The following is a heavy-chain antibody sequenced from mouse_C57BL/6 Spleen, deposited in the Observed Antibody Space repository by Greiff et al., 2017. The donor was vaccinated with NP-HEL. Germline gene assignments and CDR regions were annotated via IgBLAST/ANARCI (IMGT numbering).Heavy chain of an antibody. Sequence: EVQVVESGEGLVKPGGSLKLSCAASGFTFSSYAMSWVRQTPEKRLEWVAYISSGGDYIYYADTVKGRFTISRDNARNTLHLQMSSLKSEDTAMYYCKRDSYGNYGVAYWGEGTLVTVSA. CDR3: KRDSYGNYGVAY. D-gene: IGHD2-1*01. J-gene: IGHJ3*01. V-gene: IGHV5-9-1*02. CDR1: GFTFSSYA. CDR2: ISSGGDYI.